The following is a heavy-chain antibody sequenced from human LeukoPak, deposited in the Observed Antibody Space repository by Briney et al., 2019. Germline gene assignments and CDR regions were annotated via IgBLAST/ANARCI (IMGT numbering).Heavy chain of an antibody. CDR3: AVTGMPHTYYYYMDV. V-gene: IGHV3-48*04. CDR2: ISSSGSTI. Sequence: PGGSLRLSCAASGFTFSSYAMSWVRQAPGKGLEWVSYISSSGSTIYYADSVKGRFTISRDNAKNSLYLQMNSLRAEDTAVYYCAVTGMPHTYYYYMDVWGKGTTVTVSS. J-gene: IGHJ6*03. D-gene: IGHD1-20*01. CDR1: GFTFSSYA.